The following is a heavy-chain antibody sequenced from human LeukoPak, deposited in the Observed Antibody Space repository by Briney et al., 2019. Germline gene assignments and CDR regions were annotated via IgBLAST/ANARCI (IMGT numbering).Heavy chain of an antibody. V-gene: IGHV4-39*01. J-gene: IGHJ5*02. D-gene: IGHD2-2*01. CDR2: IYYSGST. Sequence: SETLSLTCTASGGSISSSSYYWGWIRQPPGKGLEWIGSIYYSGSTYYNPSLKSRVTISVDTSKNQFSLKLSSVTAADTAVYYCASVLSGYQLYNWFDPWGQGTLVTVSS. CDR1: GGSISSSSYY. CDR3: ASVLSGYQLYNWFDP.